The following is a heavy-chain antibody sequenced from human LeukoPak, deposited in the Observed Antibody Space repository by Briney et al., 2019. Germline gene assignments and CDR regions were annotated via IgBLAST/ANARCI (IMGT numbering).Heavy chain of an antibody. D-gene: IGHD3-22*01. Sequence: GGSLRLSCAASGFTFSSYGMHWVRQAPGKGLEWVAVISYDGSNKYYADSVKGRFTISRDNSKNTLYLQMNSLRAEDTAVYYCAKDGGDSSGYYSPWGQGTLVTVSS. CDR3: AKDGGDSSGYYSP. CDR2: ISYDGSNK. V-gene: IGHV3-30*18. J-gene: IGHJ5*02. CDR1: GFTFSSYG.